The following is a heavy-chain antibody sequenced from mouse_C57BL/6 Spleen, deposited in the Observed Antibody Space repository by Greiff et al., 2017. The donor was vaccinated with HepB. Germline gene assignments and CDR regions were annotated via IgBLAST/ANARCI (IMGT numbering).Heavy chain of an antibody. V-gene: IGHV1-62-2*01. Sequence: VQLQQSGAELVKPGASVKLSCKASGYTFTEYTIHWVKQRSGQGLEWIGWFYPGSGSIKYNEKFKDKATLTADKSSSTVYMELSRLTSEDSAVYFCARHEEKAFYDYDEGLDYWGQGTTPTVSS. J-gene: IGHJ2*01. CDR2: FYPGSGSI. CDR3: ARHEEKAFYDYDEGLDY. CDR1: GYTFTEYT. D-gene: IGHD2-4*01.